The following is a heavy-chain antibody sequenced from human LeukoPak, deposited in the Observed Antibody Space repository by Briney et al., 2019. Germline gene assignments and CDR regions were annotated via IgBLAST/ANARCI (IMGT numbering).Heavy chain of an antibody. J-gene: IGHJ4*02. CDR2: ISWNSGSI. CDR1: GFTFDDYA. Sequence: PGGSLRLSCAASGFTFDDYAMHWVRQAPGKGLEWVSGISWNSGSIGYADSVKGRFTISRDNSKNTLYLQMNSLRAEDTAVYYCAPYMVRGVGGGYYFDYWGQGTLVTVSS. CDR3: APYMVRGVGGGYYFDY. D-gene: IGHD3-10*01. V-gene: IGHV3-9*01.